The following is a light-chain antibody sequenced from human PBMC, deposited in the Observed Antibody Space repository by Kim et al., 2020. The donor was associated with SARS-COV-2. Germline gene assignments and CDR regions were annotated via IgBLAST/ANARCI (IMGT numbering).Light chain of an antibody. CDR2: DVS. Sequence: QSALTQPASVSGSPGQSITISCTGTSSDVGSYNYVSWYQQHPGKAPKLMIYDVSKRPSGVSNRFSGSKSGNTASLTISGLQAEDEADYYCSSHTSSSTWVFGGGTQLTVL. V-gene: IGLV2-14*01. CDR1: SSDVGSYNY. J-gene: IGLJ3*02. CDR3: SSHTSSSTWV.